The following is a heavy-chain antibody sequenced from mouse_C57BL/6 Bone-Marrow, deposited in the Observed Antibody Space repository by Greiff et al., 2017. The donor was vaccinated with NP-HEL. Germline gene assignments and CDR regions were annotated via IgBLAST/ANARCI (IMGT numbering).Heavy chain of an antibody. CDR1: GYTFTDYE. CDR2: IDPETGGT. D-gene: IGHD1-1*01. CDR3: TRSTVVATKDWYFDV. J-gene: IGHJ1*03. Sequence: QVQLQQPGAELVRPGASVTLSCKASGYTFTDYEMHWVKQTPVHGLEWIGAIDPETGGTAYNQKFKGKAILTADKSSSTAYMELRSLTSEDSAVYYCTRSTVVATKDWYFDVWGTGTTVTVSS. V-gene: IGHV1-15*01.